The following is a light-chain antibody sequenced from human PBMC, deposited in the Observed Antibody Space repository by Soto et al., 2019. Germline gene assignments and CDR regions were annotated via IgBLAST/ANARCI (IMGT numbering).Light chain of an antibody. CDR2: GES. CDR1: QSVSSSY. V-gene: IGKV3-20*01. Sequence: EIVLTQSPGTLSLSPGERATLSCRASQSVSSSYLAWYQQKPGQAPRLLIYGESTKATGIPDRFSGSGSGTDFTLSITRLESKDLAVYYCEQYASSPRYTFGPGTKVDI. J-gene: IGKJ3*01. CDR3: EQYASSPRYT.